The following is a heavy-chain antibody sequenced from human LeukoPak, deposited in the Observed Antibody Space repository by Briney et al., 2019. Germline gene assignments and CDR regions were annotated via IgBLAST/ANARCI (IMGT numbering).Heavy chain of an antibody. D-gene: IGHD2-2*02. Sequence: GGSLRLSCAASGFTFSSYSMNWVRQAPGKGLEWVSSISSSSSYIYYADSVKGRFTISRDNAKNSLYLQMNSLRAEDTAVYYCAREYAPYCSSTSCYIGGFYWGREPWSPSPQ. CDR1: GFTFSSYS. CDR3: AREYAPYCSSTSCYIGGFY. J-gene: IGHJ4*02. CDR2: ISSSSSYI. V-gene: IGHV3-21*01.